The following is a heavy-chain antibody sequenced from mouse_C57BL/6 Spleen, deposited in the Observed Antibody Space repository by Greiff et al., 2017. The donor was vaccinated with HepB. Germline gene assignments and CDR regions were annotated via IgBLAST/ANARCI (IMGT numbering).Heavy chain of an antibody. CDR3: ARSENYDYDGWFAY. CDR2: IHPNSGST. V-gene: IGHV1-64*01. CDR1: GYTFTSYW. D-gene: IGHD2-4*01. Sequence: VQLQQPGAELVKPGASVKLSCKASGYTFTSYWMHWVKQRPGQGLEWIGMIHPNSGSTNYNEKFKSKATLTVDKSSSTAYMQLSSLTSEDSAVYYCARSENYDYDGWFAYWGQGTLVTVSA. J-gene: IGHJ3*01.